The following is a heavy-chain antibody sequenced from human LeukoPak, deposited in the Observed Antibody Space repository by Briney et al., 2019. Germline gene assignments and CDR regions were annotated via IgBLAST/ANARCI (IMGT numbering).Heavy chain of an antibody. D-gene: IGHD1-26*01. V-gene: IGHV1-2*06. CDR3: ARVESGSYEGFDY. CDR1: GYTFTGYN. CDR2: INPNSGGT. J-gene: IGHJ4*02. Sequence: ASVKVSFKASGYTFTGYNMHWVRQPPGQGLEWMGRINPNSGGTNYAQKFQGRVTMTRDTTISTAYIELSRLRYDDTAVYYCARVESGSYEGFDYWGQGTLVTVSS.